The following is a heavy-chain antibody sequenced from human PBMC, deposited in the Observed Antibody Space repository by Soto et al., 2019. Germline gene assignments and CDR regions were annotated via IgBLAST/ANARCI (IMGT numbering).Heavy chain of an antibody. Sequence: SETLSLTCAVSGGSISSGGYSWSWIRQPPGKGLEWIGYIYHSGSTYYNPSLKSRVTISVDSSKNQISLRLSSVTAADTAVYFCASSPLVDCGGDCYLDHWGQGTLVTVSS. CDR3: ASSPLVDCGGDCYLDH. J-gene: IGHJ4*02. CDR1: GGSISSGGYS. CDR2: IYHSGST. D-gene: IGHD2-21*02. V-gene: IGHV4-30-2*02.